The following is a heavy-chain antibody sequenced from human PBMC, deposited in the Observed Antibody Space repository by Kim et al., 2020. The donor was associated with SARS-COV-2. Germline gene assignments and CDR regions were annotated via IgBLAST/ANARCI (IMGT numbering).Heavy chain of an antibody. Sequence: SETLSLTCAVSGGSISSGGYSWSWIRQPPGKGLEWIGYIYHSGSTYYNPSLKSRVTISVDRSKNQFSLKLSSVTAADTAVYYCAREMEYSWFDPWGQGTLVTVSS. CDR1: GGSISSGGYS. V-gene: IGHV4-30-2*01. D-gene: IGHD4-4*01. CDR3: AREMEYSWFDP. CDR2: IYHSGST. J-gene: IGHJ5*02.